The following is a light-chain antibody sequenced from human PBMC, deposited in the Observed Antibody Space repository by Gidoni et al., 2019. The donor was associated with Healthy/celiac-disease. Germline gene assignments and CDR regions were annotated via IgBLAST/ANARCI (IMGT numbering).Light chain of an antibody. CDR1: QSMSNY. CDR3: QQRSTWPVT. J-gene: IGKJ1*01. Sequence: EIVLTQSPATLSLSPGERATLSCRASQSMSNYLAWYHQKPGQAPRLLIYDASNRANGIPARISGSGSGTAFTLTISSLEPEDSAVYFCQQRSTWPVTFGQGTKVEIK. CDR2: DAS. V-gene: IGKV3-11*01.